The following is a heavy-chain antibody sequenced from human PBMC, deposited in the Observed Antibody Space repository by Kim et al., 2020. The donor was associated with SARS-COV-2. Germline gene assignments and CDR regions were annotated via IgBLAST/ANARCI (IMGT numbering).Heavy chain of an antibody. CDR1: GYTFTSYD. J-gene: IGHJ5*02. Sequence: ASVKVSCKASGYTFTSYDINWVRQATGQGLEWMGWMNPNSGNTGYAQKFQGRVTMTRNTSISTAYMELSSLRSEDTAVYYCARVAREQWLVLSVGWFDPWGQGTLVTVSS. CDR2: MNPNSGNT. D-gene: IGHD6-19*01. CDR3: ARVAREQWLVLSVGWFDP. V-gene: IGHV1-8*01.